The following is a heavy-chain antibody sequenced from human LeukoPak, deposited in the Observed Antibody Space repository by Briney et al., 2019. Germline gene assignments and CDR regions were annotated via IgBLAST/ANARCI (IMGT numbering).Heavy chain of an antibody. V-gene: IGHV4-59*01. CDR2: IYYSGST. Sequence: SETLSLTCTVSGGSISSYYWSWIRQPPGKGLEWIGYIYYSGSTNYNPSLKSRVTISVDTSKNQFSLKLSSVTAADTAVYYCARVHYSSGWYGAHNWFDPWGQGTLVTVSS. J-gene: IGHJ5*02. CDR1: GGSISSYY. D-gene: IGHD6-19*01. CDR3: ARVHYSSGWYGAHNWFDP.